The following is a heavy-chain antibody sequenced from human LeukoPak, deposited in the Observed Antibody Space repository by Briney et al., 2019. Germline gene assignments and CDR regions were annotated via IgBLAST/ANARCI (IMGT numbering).Heavy chain of an antibody. D-gene: IGHD6-19*01. CDR3: ARDRIAVAGTEFDY. CDR1: GYTFTSYG. J-gene: IGHJ4*02. CDR2: INPNSGGT. V-gene: IGHV1-2*02. Sequence: ASVKVSCKASGYTFTSYGISWVRQAPGQGLEWMGWINPNSGGTNYAQKFQGRVTMTRDTSISTAYMELSRLRSDDTAVYYCARDRIAVAGTEFDYWGQGTLVTVSS.